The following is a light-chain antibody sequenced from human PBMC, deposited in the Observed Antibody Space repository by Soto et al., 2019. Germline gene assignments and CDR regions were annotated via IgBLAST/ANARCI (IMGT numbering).Light chain of an antibody. J-gene: IGKJ2*01. V-gene: IGKV1-5*03. CDR3: QQYNSYPYT. Sequence: DIPMTQSPSTLSASVGDRVTITCRASQSISSWLAWYQQKTGKAPKLLIYKASSLESGVPSRFSGSGSGTEFTLTISSLQPDDFATYYCQQYNSYPYTVGQGTKLEIK. CDR2: KAS. CDR1: QSISSW.